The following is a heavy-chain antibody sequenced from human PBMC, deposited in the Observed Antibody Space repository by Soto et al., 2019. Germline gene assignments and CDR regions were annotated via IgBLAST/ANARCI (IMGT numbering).Heavy chain of an antibody. Sequence: QVQLVESGGGVVQPGRSLRLSCAASGFTFSSYAMHWVRQAPGKGLEWVAVISYDGSNKYYADSVKGRFTISRDNSKNTLYLQMNSLRAEDTAVYYCARDRAEMATRGNYYGMDVW. J-gene: IGHJ6*01. CDR1: GFTFSSYA. CDR3: ARDRAEMATRGNYYGMDV. CDR2: ISYDGSNK. D-gene: IGHD5-12*01. V-gene: IGHV3-30-3*01.